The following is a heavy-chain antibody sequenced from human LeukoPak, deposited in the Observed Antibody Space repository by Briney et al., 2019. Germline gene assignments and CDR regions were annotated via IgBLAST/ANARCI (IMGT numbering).Heavy chain of an antibody. Sequence: SETLSLTCTVPGGSISSSSYYWGWIRQPPGKGLEWIGSIYYSGSTYYNPSLKSRVTISVDTSKNQFSLKLSSVTAADTAVYYCARAYSSSWYYFDYWGQGTLVIVSS. D-gene: IGHD6-13*01. J-gene: IGHJ4*02. CDR2: IYYSGST. V-gene: IGHV4-39*01. CDR3: ARAYSSSWYYFDY. CDR1: GGSISSSSYY.